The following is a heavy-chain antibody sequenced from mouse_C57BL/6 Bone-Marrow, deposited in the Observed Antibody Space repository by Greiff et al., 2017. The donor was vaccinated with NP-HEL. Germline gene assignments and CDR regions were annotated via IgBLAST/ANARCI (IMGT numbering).Heavy chain of an antibody. Sequence: EVQGVESGAELVKPGASVKLSCTASGFNIKDYYMHWVKQRTEQGLEWIGRIDPEDGETKYAPKFQGKATITADTSSNTAYLQLSSLTSEDTAVYYCASNADYGNHYYAMDYWGQGTSVTVSS. J-gene: IGHJ4*01. CDR3: ASNADYGNHYYAMDY. CDR2: IDPEDGET. CDR1: GFNIKDYY. V-gene: IGHV14-2*01. D-gene: IGHD2-1*01.